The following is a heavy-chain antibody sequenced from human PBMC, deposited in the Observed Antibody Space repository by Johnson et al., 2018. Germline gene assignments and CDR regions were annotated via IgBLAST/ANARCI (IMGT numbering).Heavy chain of an antibody. Sequence: VQLQESGGGLVQPGGSLKLSCVVSGLTFSDFSLHWVLQASGKGLEWVGRIRSKTYNYATVYGASVKGRFTLTRDDSKNTTFLQMNSLKTEDTAIYYCIPREFAVGTTASWGQGSLVTVSS. CDR2: IRSKTYNYAT. CDR1: GLTFSDFS. CDR3: IPREFAVGTTAS. J-gene: IGHJ5*02. V-gene: IGHV3-73*02. D-gene: IGHD1-26*01.